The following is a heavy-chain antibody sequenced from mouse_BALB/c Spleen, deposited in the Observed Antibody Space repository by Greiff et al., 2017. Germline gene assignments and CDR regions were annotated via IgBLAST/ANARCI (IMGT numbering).Heavy chain of an antibody. Sequence: EVQLQQTGPELVKPGASVKISCKASGYSFTDYIMLWVKQSHGKSLEWIGNINPYYGSTSYNLKFKGKATLTVDKSSSTAYMQLNSLTSEDSAVYYCARYGSSYGFAYWGQGTLVTVSA. V-gene: IGHV1-39*01. CDR1: GYSFTDYI. CDR3: ARYGSSYGFAY. CDR2: INPYYGST. D-gene: IGHD1-1*01. J-gene: IGHJ3*01.